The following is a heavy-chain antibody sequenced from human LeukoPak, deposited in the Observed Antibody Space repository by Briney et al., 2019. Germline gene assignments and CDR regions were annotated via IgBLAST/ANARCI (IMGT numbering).Heavy chain of an antibody. CDR1: GFTFSSYT. J-gene: IGHJ4*02. D-gene: IGHD6-13*01. Sequence: LRLSCAASGFTFSSYTMHWIRQHPGKGLEWVGGIYYSESTYYNPSLKSRLTISVDTSKNQFSLKLSSVTAADTAVYYCARDRGIAASGKVAIPSGAFDYWGQGTLVTVSS. V-gene: IGHV4-31*02. CDR2: IYYSEST. CDR3: ARDRGIAASGKVAIPSGAFDY.